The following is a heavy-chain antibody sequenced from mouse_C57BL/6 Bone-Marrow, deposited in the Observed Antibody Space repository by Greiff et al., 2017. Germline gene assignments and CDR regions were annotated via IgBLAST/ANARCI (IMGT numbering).Heavy chain of an antibody. J-gene: IGHJ4*01. D-gene: IGHD1-1*01. Sequence: EVQLQQSGPGLVKPSQSLSLTCSVTGYSITSGYYWNWIRQFPGNKLEWMGYISYDGSNNYNPSLKNRISITRDTSKNQFFLKLNSVTTEDTATYYCAREDYGSSSSMDYWGQGTSGTVSS. CDR2: ISYDGSN. V-gene: IGHV3-6*01. CDR1: GYSITSGYY. CDR3: AREDYGSSSSMDY.